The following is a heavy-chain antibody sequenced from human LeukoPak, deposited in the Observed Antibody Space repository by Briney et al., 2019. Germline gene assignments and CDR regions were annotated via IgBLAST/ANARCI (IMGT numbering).Heavy chain of an antibody. D-gene: IGHD1-1*01. V-gene: IGHV4-39*07. J-gene: IGHJ4*02. CDR1: GFTFSSYG. CDR3: AGDGSSINWFFY. Sequence: GSLRLSCAASGFTFSSYGMHWVRQAPGKGLEWIGSSSSSETTYYNPSLKNRVTMSLDTPNNQFSLRLTSLTAADTAVYYCAGDGSSINWFFYWGQGTLVTVSS. CDR2: SSSSETT.